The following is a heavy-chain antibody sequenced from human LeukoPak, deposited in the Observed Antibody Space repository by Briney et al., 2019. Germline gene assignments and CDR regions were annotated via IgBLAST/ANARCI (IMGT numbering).Heavy chain of an antibody. CDR3: ARIETGAY. CDR1: GYTFTGYY. V-gene: IGHV1-2*02. CDR2: INPNSRGT. J-gene: IGHJ4*02. D-gene: IGHD7-27*01. Sequence: ASVKVSRKASGYTFTGYYMLWVRQAPGRGLEWMGWINPNSRGTNEAQKFQDRVTMTRNPSSSTAYMELSRLRSDDTAVYYCARIETGAYWGQGTLVTVSS.